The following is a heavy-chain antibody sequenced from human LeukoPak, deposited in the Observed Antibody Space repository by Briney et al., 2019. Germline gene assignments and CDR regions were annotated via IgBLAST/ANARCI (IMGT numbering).Heavy chain of an antibody. CDR3: ARTLRYFDWCFDY. Sequence: SETLSLTCAVYGGSFSGYYWSWIRQPPGKGLEWVGEINHSGSTNYNPSLRSRVTISVDTSKNQFSLKLSSVTAAGTAVYYCARTLRYFDWCFDYWGQGTLVTVSS. CDR2: INHSGST. V-gene: IGHV4-34*01. CDR1: GGSFSGYY. J-gene: IGHJ4*02. D-gene: IGHD3-9*01.